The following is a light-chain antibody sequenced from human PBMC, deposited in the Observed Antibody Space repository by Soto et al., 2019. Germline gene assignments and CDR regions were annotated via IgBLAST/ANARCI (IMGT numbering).Light chain of an antibody. J-gene: IGKJ5*01. CDR2: GAS. CDR1: QSVSSSY. CDR3: QQRRNWPPIT. Sequence: EIVLTQSPGTLSLSPGERATLSCRASQSVSSSYLAWYQQKPGQAPRLLIYGASSRATGIPDRFSGSGSGTDFTLTISRLEPEDFAVYYCQQRRNWPPITFGQGTRLEI. V-gene: IGKV3D-20*02.